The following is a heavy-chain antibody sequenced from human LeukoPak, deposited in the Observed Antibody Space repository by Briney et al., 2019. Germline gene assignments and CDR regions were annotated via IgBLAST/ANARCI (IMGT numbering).Heavy chain of an antibody. J-gene: IGHJ4*02. CDR3: ATENAGDVLDY. CDR2: FDPEDGET. CDR1: GYTFTSYD. Sequence: GASVKVSCKASGYTFTSYDINWVRQAPGKGLEWMGGFDPEDGETIYAQKFQGRVTMTEDTSTDTAYMELSSLRSEDTAVYYCATENAGDVLDYWGQGTLVTVSS. V-gene: IGHV1-24*01. D-gene: IGHD7-27*01.